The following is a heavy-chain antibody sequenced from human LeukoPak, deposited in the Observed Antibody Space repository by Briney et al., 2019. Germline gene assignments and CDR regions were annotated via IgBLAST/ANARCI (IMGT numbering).Heavy chain of an antibody. V-gene: IGHV3-74*01. Sequence: GGSLRLSCAASGFTFSDYWMHWVRQAPGKGLVWVSRINSDGGSTSYADSVKGRFTISRDNAKNTLYLQMNSLRAEDTAVYYCARNENSGWGYFDYWGQGTLVTVSS. CDR3: ARNENSGWGYFDY. CDR2: INSDGGST. D-gene: IGHD5-12*01. J-gene: IGHJ4*02. CDR1: GFTFSDYW.